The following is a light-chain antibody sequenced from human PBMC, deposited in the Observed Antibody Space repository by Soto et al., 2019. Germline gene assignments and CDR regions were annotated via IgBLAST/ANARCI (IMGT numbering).Light chain of an antibody. CDR3: QQYGSSLLT. J-gene: IGKJ4*01. Sequence: EIVLTQSPGTLSLSPGERATLSCRASQSVSSGSLAWYQQKPGQAPRLLIYDASSRATGIPDRFSGSGSGTDFTLTIRRLEPEDFAVYYCQQYGSSLLTFGGGTKVDIK. CDR2: DAS. V-gene: IGKV3-20*01. CDR1: QSVSSGS.